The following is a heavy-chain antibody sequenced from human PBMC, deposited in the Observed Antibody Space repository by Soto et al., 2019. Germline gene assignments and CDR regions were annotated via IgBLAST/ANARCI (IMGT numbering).Heavy chain of an antibody. Sequence: SETLSLTCAASGPSVNSDNWWRWVRQPPGRGLEWIGEIYQTGMTNYNPSLKSRVTLSIDKSKNQFSLDLSSVTAADTAVYFCTSREHSRGQFFIDYWGQGALVTVSS. J-gene: IGHJ4*02. V-gene: IGHV4-4*02. CDR1: GPSVNSDNW. CDR3: TSREHSRGQFFIDY. CDR2: IYQTGMT. D-gene: IGHD3-3*01.